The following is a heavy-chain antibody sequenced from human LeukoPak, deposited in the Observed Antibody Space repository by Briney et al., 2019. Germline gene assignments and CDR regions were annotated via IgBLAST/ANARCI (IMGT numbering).Heavy chain of an antibody. J-gene: IGHJ3*02. CDR2: IKQDGSEK. CDR3: ARSNAFDI. CDR1: GYTFNNYW. Sequence: GGSLRLSCAASGYTFNNYWMNWVRRAPGKGLEWVVAIKQDGSEKYYVDSVKGRFTISRDNAKNSLYLQMNSLRAEDTAVYYCARSNAFDIWGQGTMVTVSS. V-gene: IGHV3-7*01.